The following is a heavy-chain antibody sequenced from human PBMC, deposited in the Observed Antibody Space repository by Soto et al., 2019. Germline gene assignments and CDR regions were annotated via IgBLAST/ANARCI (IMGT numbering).Heavy chain of an antibody. D-gene: IGHD6-13*01. CDR1: GYTFTSYG. Sequence: GASVKVSCKASGYTFTSYGISWVRQAPGQGLEWMGWISAYNGNTNCAQKLQGRVTMTTDTSTSTAYMELRSLRSDDTAVYYCARSQGGSWYNPYYYGMDVWGQGTTVTSP. CDR3: ARSQGGSWYNPYYYGMDV. CDR2: ISAYNGNT. J-gene: IGHJ6*02. V-gene: IGHV1-18*01.